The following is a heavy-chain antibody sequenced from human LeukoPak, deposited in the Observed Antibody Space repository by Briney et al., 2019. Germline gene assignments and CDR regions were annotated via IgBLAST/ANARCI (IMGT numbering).Heavy chain of an antibody. Sequence: PSETLSLTCTVSGGSISISSYYWGWIRQPPGKGLEWIGSIYYSGSTYYNPSLKSRVTISVDTSKNQFSLKLSSVTAADTAVYYCARLVNNVGYCSGGSCYHMDVWGKGTTVTVSS. V-gene: IGHV4-39*01. CDR3: ARLVNNVGYCSGGSCYHMDV. CDR1: GGSISISSYY. D-gene: IGHD2-15*01. J-gene: IGHJ6*04. CDR2: IYYSGST.